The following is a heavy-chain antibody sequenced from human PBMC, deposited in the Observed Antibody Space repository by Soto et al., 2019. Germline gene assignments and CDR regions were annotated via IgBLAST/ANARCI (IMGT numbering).Heavy chain of an antibody. D-gene: IGHD3-22*01. Sequence: SLRLSCAASGFTFSSYGMHWVRQAPGKGLEWVAVIWYDGSNKYYADSLKGRFTISRDNSKKTLYLQVNSLRAEDTAVYFCAREDYDSSGYYYVDYWGKGTLVTVAS. CDR2: IWYDGSNK. CDR3: AREDYDSSGYYYVDY. V-gene: IGHV3-33*01. J-gene: IGHJ4*02. CDR1: GFTFSSYG.